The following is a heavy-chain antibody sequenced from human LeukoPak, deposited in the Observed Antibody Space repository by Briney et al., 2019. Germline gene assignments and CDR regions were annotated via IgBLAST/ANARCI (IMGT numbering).Heavy chain of an antibody. V-gene: IGHV4-59*01. CDR2: IYYSGST. J-gene: IGHJ3*02. CDR3: ARASVESDAFDI. CDR1: GGSISSYY. Sequence: SETLSLTCIVAGGSISSYYWSWIRQPPGKGLEWIGYIYYSGSTNYNPSLKSRVTISVDTSKNQFSLKLSSVTAADTAVYYCARASVESDAFDIRGQGTMVTVSS.